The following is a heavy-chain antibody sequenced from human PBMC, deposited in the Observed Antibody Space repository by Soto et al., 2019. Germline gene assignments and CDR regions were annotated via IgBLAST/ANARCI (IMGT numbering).Heavy chain of an antibody. V-gene: IGHV3-23*01. CDR2: FSATSENT. D-gene: IGHD6-13*01. CDR3: AKAREQQWVRLPFDY. CDR1: GFFFSSYT. Sequence: EVQLLESGGGLVQPGGSLRLSCVGSGFFFSSYTMTWVRQAPGKGLEWVSSFSATSENTYYADSVRGRFTISRDNSKYTLFLQMNSLTAEDTAMYYCAKAREQQWVRLPFDYWGQGILVIVSS. J-gene: IGHJ4*02.